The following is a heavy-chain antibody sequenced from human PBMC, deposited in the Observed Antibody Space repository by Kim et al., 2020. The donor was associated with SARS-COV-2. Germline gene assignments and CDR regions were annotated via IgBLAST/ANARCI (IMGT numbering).Heavy chain of an antibody. CDR2: IYYSGST. J-gene: IGHJ3*02. D-gene: IGHD6-13*01. CDR1: GGSISSSSYY. V-gene: IGHV4-39*07. CDR3: ARDLGDGIAAAGLGAFDI. Sequence: SETLSLTCTVSGGSISSSSYYWGWIRQPPGKGLEWIGSIYYSGSTYYNPSLKSRVTISVDTSKNQFSLKLSSVTAADTAVYYCARDLGDGIAAAGLGAFDIWGQGTMVTVSS.